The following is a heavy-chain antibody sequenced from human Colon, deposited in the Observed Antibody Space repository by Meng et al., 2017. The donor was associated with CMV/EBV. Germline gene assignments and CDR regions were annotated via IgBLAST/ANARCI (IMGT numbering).Heavy chain of an antibody. D-gene: IGHD2-2*01. Sequence: GSLRLSCTVSGGSISSYYWSWIRQPPGKGLERIGYIYYSGSTNYNPSLKSRVTISVDTSKNQFSLKLSSVTAADTAVYYCARVGCSSTSCLYYYYGMDVWGQGTTVTVSS. V-gene: IGHV4-59*01. CDR3: ARVGCSSTSCLYYYYGMDV. CDR2: IYYSGST. J-gene: IGHJ6*02. CDR1: GGSISSYY.